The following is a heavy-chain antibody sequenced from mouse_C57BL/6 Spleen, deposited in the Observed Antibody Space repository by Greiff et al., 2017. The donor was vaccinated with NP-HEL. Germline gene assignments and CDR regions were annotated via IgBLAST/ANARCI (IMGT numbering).Heavy chain of an antibody. D-gene: IGHD1-1*02. CDR3: ARVGVVGPDYYAMDY. Sequence: QVQLKESGAELVKPGASVKISCKASGYAFSSYWMNWVKQRPGKGLEWIGQIYPGDGDTNYNGKFKGKATLTADKSSSTAYMQLSSLTSEDSAVYFCARVGVVGPDYYAMDYWGQGTSVTVSS. CDR1: GYAFSSYW. J-gene: IGHJ4*01. CDR2: IYPGDGDT. V-gene: IGHV1-80*01.